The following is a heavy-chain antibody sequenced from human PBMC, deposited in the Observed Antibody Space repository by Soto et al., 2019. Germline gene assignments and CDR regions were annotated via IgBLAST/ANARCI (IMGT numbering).Heavy chain of an antibody. V-gene: IGHV4-30-2*01. Sequence: TLSLTCAVSGGCMSSGGYSWSWIRQPPGKGLEWIGYIYHSGSTYYNPSLKSRVTISVDRSKNQFSLKLSSVTAADTAVYYSGVEPHPPYSGYYQGYAFDIWGQGTMVTVSS. CDR3: GVEPHPPYSGYYQGYAFDI. D-gene: IGHD3-22*01. J-gene: IGHJ3*02. CDR2: IYHSGST. CDR1: GGCMSSGGYS.